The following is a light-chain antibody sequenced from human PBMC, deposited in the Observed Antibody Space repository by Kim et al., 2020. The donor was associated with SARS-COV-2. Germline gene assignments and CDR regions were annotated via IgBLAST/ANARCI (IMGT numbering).Light chain of an antibody. CDR3: QKYNSVPLT. Sequence: DIQMTQSPSSLSSSVGDRVTITCRASQAISNYLAWYQQKPGRVPKLLIDAASTLQSGVPSRFSGSGSGAEFTLTISSLQPEDVGTYYCQKYNSVPLTFGGGTKVEIK. CDR1: QAISNY. CDR2: AAS. V-gene: IGKV1-27*01. J-gene: IGKJ4*01.